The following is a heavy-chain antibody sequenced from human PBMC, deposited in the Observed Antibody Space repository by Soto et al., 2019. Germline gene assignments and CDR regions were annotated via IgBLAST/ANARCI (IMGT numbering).Heavy chain of an antibody. J-gene: IGHJ5*02. D-gene: IGHD2-21*01. CDR3: ARLRIATNNYKWFDP. V-gene: IGHV4-31*03. CDR2: IYVTGAV. CDR1: GAALNSGNYY. Sequence: SETLSLTCSVSGAALNSGNYYWSWIRQVPGKGLEWIGHIYVTGAVDYNPSLRDRITISQDTSERQFSLNLRLVTAADTAVYYCARLRIATNNYKWFDPWGHGTLVTVSS.